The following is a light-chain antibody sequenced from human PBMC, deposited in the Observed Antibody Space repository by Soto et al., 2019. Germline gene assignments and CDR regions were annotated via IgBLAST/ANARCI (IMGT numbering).Light chain of an antibody. CDR1: QSVSSTY. V-gene: IGKV3-20*01. Sequence: EIVLTQSPGTLSLSPGERATLSCRASQSVSSTYLAWYQQKPGQAPRLPVLGAFNRATAIPDRFSGSASGTDFTLTIDRLEPEDFAIYYCQQYGGSRTFGQGTKLDIK. CDR2: GAF. CDR3: QQYGGSRT. J-gene: IGKJ2*01.